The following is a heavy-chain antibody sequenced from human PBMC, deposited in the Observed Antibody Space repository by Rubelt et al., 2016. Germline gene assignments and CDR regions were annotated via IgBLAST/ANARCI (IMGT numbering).Heavy chain of an antibody. V-gene: IGHV3-7*01. CDR2: ITPDGSGT. D-gene: IGHD6-13*01. Sequence: EVQLVESGGGLVQPGGSLRLSCAASGFTFGSHWMSWVRQAPGKGLEWVASITPDGSGTKYVESLKGRFTISSDNAKNSLYLQMNSLGAEDTAVYHCARLPGSSTLYDYWGQGTLVTVSS. J-gene: IGHJ4*02. CDR3: ARLPGSSTLYDY. CDR1: GFTFGSHW.